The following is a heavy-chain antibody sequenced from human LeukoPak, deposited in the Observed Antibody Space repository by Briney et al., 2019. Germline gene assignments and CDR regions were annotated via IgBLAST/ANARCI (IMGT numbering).Heavy chain of an antibody. Sequence: GSLRLSCAASGFTFSSYSMNWVRQAPGKGLEWVSYISSSSSTIYYADSVKGRFTISRDNAKNSLYLQMNSLRDEDTAVYYCARDFTDSSGYYPFDYWGQGTLVTVSS. CDR1: GFTFSSYS. J-gene: IGHJ4*02. V-gene: IGHV3-48*02. D-gene: IGHD3-22*01. CDR3: ARDFTDSSGYYPFDY. CDR2: ISSSSSTI.